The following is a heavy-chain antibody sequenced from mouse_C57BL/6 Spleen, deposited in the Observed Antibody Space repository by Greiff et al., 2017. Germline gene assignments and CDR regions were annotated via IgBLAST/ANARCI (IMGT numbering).Heavy chain of an antibody. CDR1: GYTFTSYW. D-gene: IGHD1-1*01. V-gene: IGHV1-64*01. Sequence: QVQLQQPGAELVKPGASVKLSCKASGYTFTSYWMHWVKQRPGQGLEWIGMIHPNSGSTNYNEKFKSKATLTVDKSSSTAYMQLSSLTSEDSAVYYCARGEYYGSSPYFDVWGTGTTGTVSS. CDR2: IHPNSGST. J-gene: IGHJ1*03. CDR3: ARGEYYGSSPYFDV.